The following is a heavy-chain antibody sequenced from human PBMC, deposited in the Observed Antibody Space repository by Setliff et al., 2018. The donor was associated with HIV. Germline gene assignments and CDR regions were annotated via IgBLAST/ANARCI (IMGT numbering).Heavy chain of an antibody. CDR1: GGSIGGTHY. D-gene: IGHD2-21*02. Sequence: PSETLSLTCAVSGGSIGGTHYWHWVRQPPGRGLEWIGDIHHSGDTNYNPSLKSRVTLSIDNFNNQFSLKLTSVTAADTAIYYCADPPAGLWGQGIPVTVSS. V-gene: IGHV4-4*02. J-gene: IGHJ4*02. CDR2: IHHSGDT. CDR3: ADPPAGL.